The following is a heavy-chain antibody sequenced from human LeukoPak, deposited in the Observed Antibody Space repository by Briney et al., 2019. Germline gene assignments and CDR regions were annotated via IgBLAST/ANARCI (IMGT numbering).Heavy chain of an antibody. Sequence: PGGSLRLSCAASGFTFSSYAMHWVRQAPGKGLEWVAVISYDGSNKYYADSVKGRFTISRDNSKNTLYLQMNSLRAEDTAVYYCAGDDGSSWYPPFDSWGQGTLVTVSS. V-gene: IGHV3-30-3*01. J-gene: IGHJ4*02. CDR1: GFTFSSYA. D-gene: IGHD6-13*01. CDR3: AGDDGSSWYPPFDS. CDR2: ISYDGSNK.